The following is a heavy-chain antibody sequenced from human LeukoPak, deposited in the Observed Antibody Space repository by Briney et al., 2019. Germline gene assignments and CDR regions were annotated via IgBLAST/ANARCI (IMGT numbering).Heavy chain of an antibody. Sequence: SETLPLTCTVSGGSFSSYDWSWIRQPAGKGLEWIGRIYISGNTYYNSSLKSRVTMSVDTSKNQLSLKLSSVTAADTAVYYWARGIYGLGGYYLDYWGQGTLVTVSS. D-gene: IGHD3-10*01. V-gene: IGHV4-4*07. CDR2: IYISGNT. CDR1: GGSFSSYD. CDR3: ARGIYGLGGYYLDY. J-gene: IGHJ4*02.